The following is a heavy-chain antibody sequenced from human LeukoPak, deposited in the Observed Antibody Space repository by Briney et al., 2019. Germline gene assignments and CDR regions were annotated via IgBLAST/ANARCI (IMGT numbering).Heavy chain of an antibody. CDR1: GASVSGGDYY. J-gene: IGHJ4*02. D-gene: IGHD2-15*01. CDR3: ARDRQEGGMRVSSFQY. CDR2: VYGGVSSQRNPSH. Sequence: SETLSLTCSVSGASVSGGDYYWSWIRQPAGKGLEWIGRVYGGVSSQRNPSHQYNPSLMSRLTISADTSRNQFSLSLHSVTAADTAIYYCARDRQEGGMRVSSFQYWGLGTPVTVSS. V-gene: IGHV4-61*02.